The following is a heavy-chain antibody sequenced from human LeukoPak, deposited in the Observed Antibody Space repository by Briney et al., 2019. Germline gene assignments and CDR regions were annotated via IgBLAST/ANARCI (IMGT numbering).Heavy chain of an antibody. Sequence: SVKFSCKASGGTFSSYAISWVRQAPGQGLEWMGRIIPIFGTANYAQKFQRRVTITTDESTSTAYMELSSLRSEDTAVYYCARDRLDSSGYDYWGQGTLVTVSS. V-gene: IGHV1-69*05. CDR3: ARDRLDSSGYDY. CDR2: IIPIFGTA. D-gene: IGHD3-22*01. J-gene: IGHJ4*02. CDR1: GGTFSSYA.